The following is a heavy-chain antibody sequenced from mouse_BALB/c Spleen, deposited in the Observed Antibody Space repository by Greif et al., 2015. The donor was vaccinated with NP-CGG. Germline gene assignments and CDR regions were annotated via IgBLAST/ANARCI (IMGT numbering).Heavy chain of an antibody. D-gene: IGHD1-1*02. J-gene: IGHJ4*01. V-gene: IGHV2-9*02. CDR3: ARDGDYAMEY. Sequence: VKVVESGPGLVAPSQSLSITCTVSGFSLTSYGVHWVRQPPGKGLEWLGVIWAGGSTNYNSALMSRLSISKDNSKSXVFLKMNSLQTDDAAMYYCARDGDYAMEYWGQGTSVTVSS. CDR1: GFSLTSYG. CDR2: IWAGGST.